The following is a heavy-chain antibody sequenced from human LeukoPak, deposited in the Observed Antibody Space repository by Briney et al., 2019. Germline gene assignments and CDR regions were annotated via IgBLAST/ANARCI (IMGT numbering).Heavy chain of an antibody. CDR2: IKQDGSEK. Sequence: PAGSLRLSCAASGFTFSSYWMSWVRQAPGKGLDWLANIKQDGSEKYYVGSVNGRFTISRDNAKNSLYLQMNSPRAEDTAVYYCAKDSASRPKGDFDPWGQGTLVTVSS. CDR1: GFTFSSYW. V-gene: IGHV3-7*05. CDR3: AKDSASRPKGDFDP. J-gene: IGHJ5*02. D-gene: IGHD3-10*01.